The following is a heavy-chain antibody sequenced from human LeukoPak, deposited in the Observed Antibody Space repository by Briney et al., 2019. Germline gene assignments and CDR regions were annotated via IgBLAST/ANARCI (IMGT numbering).Heavy chain of an antibody. J-gene: IGHJ4*02. CDR1: GGSISSYY. Sequence: SETLSLTCTVSGGSISSYYWSWIRQPPGKGLEWIGYFYYSGSTNYNPSLESRVTISVDTSKNQFSLKLSSVTAADTAVYYCAREHSSFFYDYWGQGTLVTVSS. CDR3: AREHSSFFYDY. V-gene: IGHV4-59*01. D-gene: IGHD6-6*01. CDR2: FYYSGST.